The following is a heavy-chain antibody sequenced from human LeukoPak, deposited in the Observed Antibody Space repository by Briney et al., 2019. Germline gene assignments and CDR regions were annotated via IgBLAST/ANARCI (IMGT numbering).Heavy chain of an antibody. CDR3: ARERDGIVVVPAAIRGEYYYYYMDV. J-gene: IGHJ6*03. D-gene: IGHD2-2*02. CDR1: GRSISSYY. CDR2: IYPSGST. Sequence: PSDTLSLTCTVSGRSISSYYWSWIRQPAGKGLEWIGRIYPSGSTNYNPSLKSRVTISVDKSKNQFSPKLSSVTAADTAVYYCARERDGIVVVPAAIRGEYYYYYMDVWGKGTTVTVSS. V-gene: IGHV4-4*07.